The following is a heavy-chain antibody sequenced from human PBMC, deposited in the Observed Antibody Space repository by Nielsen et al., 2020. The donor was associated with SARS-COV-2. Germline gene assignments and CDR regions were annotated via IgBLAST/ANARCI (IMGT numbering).Heavy chain of an antibody. CDR1: GYIFSDYW. D-gene: IGHD3-22*01. J-gene: IGHJ3*02. CDR3: ARVYGYYLMRDDSHDTFDI. CDR2: IFPSDSDA. Sequence: GESLKISCKGSGYIFSDYWIDWVRQVPGKGLEWVGSIFPSDSDARYSPSFQGHVTISADKSISTAYLQWSSLQASDTAMYYCARVYGYYLMRDDSHDTFDIWGQGTMLIVSS. V-gene: IGHV5-51*01.